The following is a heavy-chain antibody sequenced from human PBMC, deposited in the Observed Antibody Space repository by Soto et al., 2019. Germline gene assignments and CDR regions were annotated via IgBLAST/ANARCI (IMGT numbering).Heavy chain of an antibody. CDR1: GYTFTGYY. V-gene: IGHV1-2*04. CDR2: INPNSGGT. Sequence: GASVKVSCKASGYTFTGYYMHWVRQAPAQGLEWMGWINPNSGGTNYAQKFQGWVTMTRDTSISTAYMELSRLRSDDTAVYYCARDGVVYYYDSSGRYYYYYGMDVWGQGTTVTVSS. D-gene: IGHD3-22*01. CDR3: ARDGVVYYYDSSGRYYYYYGMDV. J-gene: IGHJ6*02.